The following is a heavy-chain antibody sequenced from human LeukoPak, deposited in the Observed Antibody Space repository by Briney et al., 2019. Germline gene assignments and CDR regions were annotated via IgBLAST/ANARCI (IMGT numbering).Heavy chain of an antibody. V-gene: IGHV3-21*04. J-gene: IGHJ4*02. CDR3: AKEAAAGTLAY. D-gene: IGHD6-13*01. CDR1: GFTFSNYN. CDR2: ISSSSTNI. Sequence: PGGSLRVSCAASGFTFSNYNMNWVRQAPGKGLEWVSYISSSSTNIYYTDSVKGRFTISRDNAKNSLYLQMNSLRAEDTALYYCAKEAAAGTLAYWGQGTLVTVSS.